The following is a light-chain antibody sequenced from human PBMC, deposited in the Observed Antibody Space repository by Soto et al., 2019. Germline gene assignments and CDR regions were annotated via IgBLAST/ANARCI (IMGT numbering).Light chain of an antibody. J-gene: IGKJ2*01. CDR1: QSVSSY. V-gene: IGKV3-11*01. CDR3: QQRSNWPPYT. CDR2: DAS. Sequence: EIVLTQSPATLSLSPGERATLSCRASQSVSSYLAWYQQKPGLAPRLLIYDASNRATGIPARFSGSGSGTDFTLNISSLEPEDFAVYYCQQRSNWPPYTFGQGTKLEIK.